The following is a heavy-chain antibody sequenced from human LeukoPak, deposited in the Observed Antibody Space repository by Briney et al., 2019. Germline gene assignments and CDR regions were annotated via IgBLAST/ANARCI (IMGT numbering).Heavy chain of an antibody. D-gene: IGHD3-3*01. J-gene: IGHJ4*02. V-gene: IGHV3-20*04. CDR2: INWNGGST. CDR3: AKDSVPATAITSFGDY. CDR1: GFTFDDYG. Sequence: PGGSLRLSCAASGFTFDDYGMSWVRQAPGKGLEWVSGINWNGGSTGYADSVKGRFTISRDNSKNTLYLQMNSLRAEDTAVYYCAKDSVPATAITSFGDYWGQGTLVTVSS.